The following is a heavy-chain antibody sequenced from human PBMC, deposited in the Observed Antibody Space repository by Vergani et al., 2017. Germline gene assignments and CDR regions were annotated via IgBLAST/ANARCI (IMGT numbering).Heavy chain of an antibody. CDR3: ARAPTIFGVVSYFDY. CDR1: GFTFTSYG. D-gene: IGHD3-3*01. J-gene: IGHJ4*02. V-gene: IGHV3-23*01. Sequence: VQLLESGGGLVQPGGSLRLSCAASGFTFTSYGMPWVRQAPGRGLEWGSAISGSGGSTYYADSVKGRFTISRDNSKNSLYLQMNSLRAEDTAVYYCARAPTIFGVVSYFDYWGQGTLVTGSS. CDR2: ISGSGGST.